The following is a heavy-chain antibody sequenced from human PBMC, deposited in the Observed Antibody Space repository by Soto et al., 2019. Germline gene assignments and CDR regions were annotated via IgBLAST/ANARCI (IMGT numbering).Heavy chain of an antibody. D-gene: IGHD2-2*01. J-gene: IGHJ4*02. CDR1: GGSISSGGYY. Sequence: QVQLQESGPGLVKPSQTLSLTCTVSGGSISSGGYYWSWIRQHPGKGLEWIGYIYYSGSTYYNPSLKGRGTRSVYTSKNQFSRKLSSVTAADPAVYYCARGRSSTSPYPIGYWGQGTLVTVSS. CDR3: ARGRSSTSPYPIGY. V-gene: IGHV4-31*03. CDR2: IYYSGST.